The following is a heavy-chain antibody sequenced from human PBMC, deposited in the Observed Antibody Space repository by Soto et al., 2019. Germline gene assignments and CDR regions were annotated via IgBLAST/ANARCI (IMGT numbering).Heavy chain of an antibody. CDR2: IYYSEST. CDR3: ARDRGPAYYMDV. D-gene: IGHD3-10*01. V-gene: IGHV4-59*01. Sequence: SETLSLTCTVSGGSISSYYWSWIRQPPGKGLEWIGYIYYSESTNYNPSLKSRVTISVDTSNNQFSLKLSSVTAAVSAVYYCARDRGPAYYMDVWGKGTTVTVS. J-gene: IGHJ6*03. CDR1: GGSISSYY.